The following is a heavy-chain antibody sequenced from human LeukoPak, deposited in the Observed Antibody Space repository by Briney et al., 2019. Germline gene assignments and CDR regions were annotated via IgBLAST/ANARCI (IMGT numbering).Heavy chain of an antibody. CDR3: ARHGKVAAAGQYYYYYYGMDV. CDR1: GYSFTSYW. CDR2: IDPSDSYT. J-gene: IGHJ6*02. Sequence: GESLKISCKGSGYSFTSYWISWVRQIPGKGLEWMGRIDPSDSYTNYSPSLQGHVTTSADKSISTAYLQWSSLKASDTAMYYCARHGKVAAAGQYYYYYYGMDVWGQGTTVTVSS. V-gene: IGHV5-10-1*01. D-gene: IGHD6-13*01.